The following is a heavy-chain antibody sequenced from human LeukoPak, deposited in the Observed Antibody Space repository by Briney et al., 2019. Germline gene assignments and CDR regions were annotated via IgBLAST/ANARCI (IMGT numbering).Heavy chain of an antibody. CDR1: GFTFSSYS. Sequence: QPGGSLRLSCAVSGFTFSSYSMNWVRQAPGKGRGWVSYISSSSSTIYYADSVKGRFTISGDNAKNSLYLQMNSLRVEDTAVYYCVRGPPYGSWSDYFDCWGQGTLVTVSS. V-gene: IGHV3-48*04. D-gene: IGHD3-10*01. CDR2: ISSSSSTI. J-gene: IGHJ4*02. CDR3: VRGPPYGSWSDYFDC.